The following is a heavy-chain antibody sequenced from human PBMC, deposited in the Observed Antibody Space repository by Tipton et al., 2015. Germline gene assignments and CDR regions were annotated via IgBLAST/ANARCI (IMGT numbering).Heavy chain of an antibody. Sequence: QLVQSGAEMKKPGASVKLSCETSGYTFTGYYMHWVRQAPGQGLEWMGVINPSYNNATYAQKFEGRVSMTRDTSTRTLYMELSSLRSDDTAVYYCARGWFGESLNSGDYWGQGTLVTVSS. J-gene: IGHJ4*02. V-gene: IGHV1-46*01. CDR2: INPSYNNA. CDR3: ARGWFGESLNSGDY. CDR1: GYTFTGYY. D-gene: IGHD3-10*01.